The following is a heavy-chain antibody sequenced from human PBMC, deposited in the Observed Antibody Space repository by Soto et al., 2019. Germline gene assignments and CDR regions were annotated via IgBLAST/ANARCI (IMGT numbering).Heavy chain of an antibody. CDR1: GDSISSYS. CDR2: IHYNGNT. J-gene: IGHJ4*02. V-gene: IGHV4-59*01. CDR3: AREGNLGRWLQPLDY. Sequence: SETLSLTCTVSGDSISSYSWSWIRQPPGKGLEWIGNIHYNGNTKYNPSLKSRVTMSVDTSKNQFSLKLISVTAADTAVYYCAREGNLGRWLQPLDYWGQGTLVTSPQ. D-gene: IGHD5-12*01.